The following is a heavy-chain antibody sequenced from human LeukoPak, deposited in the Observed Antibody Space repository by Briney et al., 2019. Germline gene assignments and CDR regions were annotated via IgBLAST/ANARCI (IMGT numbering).Heavy chain of an antibody. Sequence: ASVKVSCKASGYTFTSYYMHWVRQAPGQGLEWMGIINPSGGSTSYAQKFQGRVTMTRDTSTSTVYMELSSLRSEDTAVYYCATAYLSSSWYSPLFDYWGQGTLVTVSS. CDR1: GYTFTSYY. J-gene: IGHJ4*02. CDR2: INPSGGST. CDR3: ATAYLSSSWYSPLFDY. V-gene: IGHV1-46*01. D-gene: IGHD6-13*01.